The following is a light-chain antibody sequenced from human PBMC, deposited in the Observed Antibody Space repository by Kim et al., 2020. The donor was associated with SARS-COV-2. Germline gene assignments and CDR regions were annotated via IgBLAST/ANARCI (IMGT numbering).Light chain of an antibody. Sequence: QRDTISCTGTSSNIGAGYHVHWYQQRPGTAPKLLLYGNNDRPSGVPDRFAGSNSGTSASLAITGLLAEDEADYYCQSFDSRLTGWAFGGGTKVTVL. J-gene: IGLJ3*02. CDR1: SSNIGAGYH. CDR3: QSFDSRLTGWA. V-gene: IGLV1-40*01. CDR2: GNN.